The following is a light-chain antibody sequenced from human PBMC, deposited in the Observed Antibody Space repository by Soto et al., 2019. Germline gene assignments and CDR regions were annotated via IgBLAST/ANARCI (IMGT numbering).Light chain of an antibody. Sequence: DIQMTQSPSSLSAYVGDRLTITCRASQSISSWVAWYQQKPGKAPKLLIYDASSLESGVPSRFSGSGSGTEFTLTISSLQPDDFATYYCQQSWTFGQGTKVDI. CDR3: QQSWT. CDR1: QSISSW. CDR2: DAS. V-gene: IGKV1-5*01. J-gene: IGKJ1*01.